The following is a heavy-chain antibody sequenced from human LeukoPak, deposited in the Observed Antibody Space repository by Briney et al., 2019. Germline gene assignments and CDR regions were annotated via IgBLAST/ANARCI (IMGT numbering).Heavy chain of an antibody. CDR1: GITFRSYG. D-gene: IGHD3-10*01. CDR3: AKTYYYTSGCYSD. V-gene: IGHV3-30*18. Sequence: GRSLRLSCAASGITFRSYGMHWVRQAPGKGLEWVAVISYDGSNKYYAESVKGRFTISRDNSKNTLYLQMNSLRAEDTAVYYCAKTYYYTSGCYSDWGQGTLVIVSS. J-gene: IGHJ4*02. CDR2: ISYDGSNK.